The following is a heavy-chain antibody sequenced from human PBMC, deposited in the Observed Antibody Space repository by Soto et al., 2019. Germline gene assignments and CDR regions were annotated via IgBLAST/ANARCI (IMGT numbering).Heavy chain of an antibody. Sequence: QVQLVESGGGVVQPGRSLRLSCAASGFTFSSYAMHWVRQAPGKGLEWVAVISYDGSNNYYADSVKGRFTISRENSKNTLYLQMNSLRAEDTAVYYCARMASFYCSGGSCYPTYGMDVWGQGTTVTVSS. CDR2: ISYDGSNN. J-gene: IGHJ6*02. CDR1: GFTFSSYA. CDR3: ARMASFYCSGGSCYPTYGMDV. V-gene: IGHV3-30-3*01. D-gene: IGHD2-15*01.